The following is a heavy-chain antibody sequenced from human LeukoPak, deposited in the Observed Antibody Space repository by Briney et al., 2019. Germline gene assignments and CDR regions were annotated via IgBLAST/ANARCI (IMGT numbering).Heavy chain of an antibody. Sequence: PGRSLRLSCAASGFTFSSYGMHWVRQAPGKGLEWVSSISATDGSTCYADSVKGRFTISRDNSKNTLYLQMNSLRAEDTAVYYCGTLYFHHWGQGTLVTVSS. J-gene: IGHJ1*01. V-gene: IGHV3-23*01. CDR2: ISATDGST. CDR3: GTLYFHH. CDR1: GFTFSSYG.